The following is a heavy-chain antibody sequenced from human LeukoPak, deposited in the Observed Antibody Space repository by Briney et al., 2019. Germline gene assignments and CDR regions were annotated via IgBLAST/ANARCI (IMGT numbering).Heavy chain of an antibody. CDR3: ASALYDILTGYYREPYDY. J-gene: IGHJ4*02. CDR2: ISGSGGST. CDR1: GFTFSSYA. V-gene: IGHV3-23*01. Sequence: GGSLRLSCAASGFTFSSYAMSWVRQAPGKGLEWVSAISGSGGSTYYADSVKGRFTIPRDNSKNTLYLQMNSLRAEDTAVYYCASALYDILTGYYREPYDYWGQGTLVTVSS. D-gene: IGHD3-9*01.